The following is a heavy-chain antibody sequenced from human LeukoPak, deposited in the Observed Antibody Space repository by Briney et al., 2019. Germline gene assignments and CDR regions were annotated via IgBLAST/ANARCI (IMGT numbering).Heavy chain of an antibody. CDR1: AFTFSSYE. D-gene: IGHD3-22*01. CDR3: ARASRYDGGGYGLDV. Sequence: GGSLRLSCAASAFTFSSYEMNWVRQAPGKGLEWVSYISSSAHAIYYADSVKGRFTISRDNAKNSLYLQMNSLRAEDTALYYCARASRYDGGGYGLDVWGQGTTVTVSS. CDR2: ISSSAHAI. J-gene: IGHJ6*02. V-gene: IGHV3-48*03.